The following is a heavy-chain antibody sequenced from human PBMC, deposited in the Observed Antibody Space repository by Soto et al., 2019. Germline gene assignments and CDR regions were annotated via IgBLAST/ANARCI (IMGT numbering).Heavy chain of an antibody. Sequence: SETLSLTCTVSGGPISSGGYYWSWIRQHPGKGLEWIGYIYYSGSTYYNPSLKSRVTISVDTSKNQFSLKLSSVTAADTAVYYCARITTFGGVIVTSYYFDYWGQGTLVTVSS. CDR2: IYYSGST. CDR1: GGPISSGGYY. D-gene: IGHD3-16*02. J-gene: IGHJ4*02. CDR3: ARITTFGGVIVTSYYFDY. V-gene: IGHV4-31*03.